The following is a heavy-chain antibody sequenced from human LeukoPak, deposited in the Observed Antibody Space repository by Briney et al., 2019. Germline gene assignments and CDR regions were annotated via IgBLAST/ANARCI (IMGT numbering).Heavy chain of an antibody. CDR1: GGSISSGGYY. CDR2: IYYSGST. V-gene: IGHV4-31*03. Sequence: SETLSLTCTVSGGSISSGGYYWSWIRQHPGKGLEWIGYIYYSGSTYYNPSLKSRVTISVDTSKNQFSLKLSSVTAADTAVYYCARGGYYYDQPNYFDYWGQGTLVTVSS. J-gene: IGHJ4*02. D-gene: IGHD3-22*01. CDR3: ARGGYYYDQPNYFDY.